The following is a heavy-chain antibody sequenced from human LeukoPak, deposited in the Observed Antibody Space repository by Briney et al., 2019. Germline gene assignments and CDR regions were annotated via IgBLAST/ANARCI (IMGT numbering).Heavy chain of an antibody. J-gene: IGHJ5*02. CDR2: ISYDGSNK. D-gene: IGHD2-15*01. Sequence: GGSLRLSCAASGFTFSSFGMHWVRQAPGKGLEWVAVISYDGSNKYYADSVKGRFTISRDNSKNTLYLQMNSLRAEDTAVYYCAREVVVVVAATPVGWFDPWGQGTLVTVSS. CDR1: GFTFSSFG. V-gene: IGHV3-30*03. CDR3: AREVVVVVAATPVGWFDP.